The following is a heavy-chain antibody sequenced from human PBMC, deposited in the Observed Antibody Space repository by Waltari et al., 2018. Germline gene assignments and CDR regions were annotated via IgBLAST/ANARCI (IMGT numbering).Heavy chain of an antibody. D-gene: IGHD3-22*01. V-gene: IGHV4-39*07. CDR2: IYYSGST. J-gene: IGHJ3*02. CDR3: ARDRYYYDSSGYYSRAFDI. CDR1: GGSISSSSYY. Sequence: QLQLQESGPGLVKPSETLSLTCTVSGGSISSSSYYWGWIRQPPGTGLEWIGSIYYSGSTYYNPSLKSRVTISVDTSKNQFSLKLSSVTAADTAVYYCARDRYYYDSSGYYSRAFDIWGQGTMVTVSS.